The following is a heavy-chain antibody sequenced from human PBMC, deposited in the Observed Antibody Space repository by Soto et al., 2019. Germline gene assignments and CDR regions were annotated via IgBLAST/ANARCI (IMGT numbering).Heavy chain of an antibody. D-gene: IGHD2-2*01. J-gene: IGHJ4*02. CDR3: ARGPSSLTRFDY. Sequence: PGGSLRLSCAASGFTFSSYAVHWVRQAPGKGLEWVAVISYDASNKYYADSVKGRFTISRDNSKNTLYLQMNSLRAEDTAVYYCARGPSSLTRFDYWGQGTLVTVSS. CDR1: GFTFSSYA. V-gene: IGHV3-30-3*01. CDR2: ISYDASNK.